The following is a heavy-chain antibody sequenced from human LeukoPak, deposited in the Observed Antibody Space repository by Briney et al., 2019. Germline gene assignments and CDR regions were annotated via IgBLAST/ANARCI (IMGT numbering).Heavy chain of an antibody. D-gene: IGHD6-19*01. CDR3: ARGYQRRLGGWFIWFDP. CDR1: GGSISSSSYY. Sequence: SETLSLTCTVSGGSISSSSYYWGWIRQPPGKGLEWIGSIYYSGSTYYNPSLKSRVTISVDTSKNQFSLKLSSVTAADTAVYYCARGYQRRLGGWFIWFDPWGQGTLVTVSS. J-gene: IGHJ5*02. V-gene: IGHV4-39*01. CDR2: IYYSGST.